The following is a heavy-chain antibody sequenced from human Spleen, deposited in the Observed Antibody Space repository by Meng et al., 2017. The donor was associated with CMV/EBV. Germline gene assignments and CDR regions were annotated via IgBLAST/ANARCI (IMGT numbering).Heavy chain of an antibody. D-gene: IGHD3-9*01. Sequence: TRRMGVGWIRQPPGKALEWLAVMYWNDDKRYSPSLRHRLTLTKDTSKNQVVLTMTSMDPVDTATYYCAREVTDYDILTGFRGAFDYWGRGTLVTVSS. CDR2: MYWNDDK. V-gene: IGHV2-5*01. CDR3: AREVTDYDILTGFRGAFDY. J-gene: IGHJ4*02. CDR1: TRRMG.